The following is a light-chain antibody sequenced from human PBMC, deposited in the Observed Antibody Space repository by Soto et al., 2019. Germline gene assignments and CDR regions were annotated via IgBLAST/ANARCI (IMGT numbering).Light chain of an antibody. CDR3: SSYAGNNNVV. V-gene: IGLV2-8*01. CDR1: SSDVGDYKF. Sequence: QSALTQPPSASGSPGQSVTISCTGTSSDVGDYKFVSWYQQHPGKAPKLLMYEVNRRPSGVPDRFSGSKSGNTASLTVSGLQAGDEAEYYCSSYAGNNNVVFGGGTKLTVL. J-gene: IGLJ2*01. CDR2: EVN.